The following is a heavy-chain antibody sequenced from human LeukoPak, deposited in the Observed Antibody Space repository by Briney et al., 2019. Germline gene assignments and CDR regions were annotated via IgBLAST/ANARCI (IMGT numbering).Heavy chain of an antibody. V-gene: IGHV4-34*01. Sequence: PSETLSLTCAVYGGSFSGYYWSWIRQPPGKGLEWIGEINHSGSTNYNPSLKSRVTISVDTSKNQFSMKLSSVTAADTAVYYCGRGGLGDSSGWLFDYWGQGTLVTVSS. D-gene: IGHD6-19*01. CDR1: GGSFSGYY. CDR2: INHSGST. CDR3: GRGGLGDSSGWLFDY. J-gene: IGHJ4*02.